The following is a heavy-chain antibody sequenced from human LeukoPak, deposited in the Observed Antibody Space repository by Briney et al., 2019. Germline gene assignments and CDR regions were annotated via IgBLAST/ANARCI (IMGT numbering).Heavy chain of an antibody. D-gene: IGHD2-21*02. CDR2: FYYSGST. V-gene: IGHV4-39*07. Sequence: SETLSLTCIVSGGSISSTSYYWGWIRQSPGKGLEWIGSFYYSGSTYYNPSLKSRVTISVDTSKNQFSLKLSSVTAADTAVYYCASFCGGDCFFDYWGQGTLVTVSS. J-gene: IGHJ4*02. CDR1: GGSISSTSYY. CDR3: ASFCGGDCFFDY.